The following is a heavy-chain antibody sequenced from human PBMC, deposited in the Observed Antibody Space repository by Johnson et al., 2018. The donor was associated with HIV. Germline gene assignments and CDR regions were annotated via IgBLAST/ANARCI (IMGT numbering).Heavy chain of an antibody. CDR1: GFTFSSYG. CDR2: IRYDGSNK. D-gene: IGHD6-19*01. V-gene: IGHV3-30*02. Sequence: QVQLVESGGGVVQPGGSLRLSCAASGFTFSSYGMHWVRQAPGKGLEWVAFIRYDGSNKYYADSVKGRFTISRDNSKNTLYLQMNSLRAEDTAVYYCAKDASYSSGWYYAFDIWGQGTMVTVSS. CDR3: AKDASYSSGWYYAFDI. J-gene: IGHJ3*02.